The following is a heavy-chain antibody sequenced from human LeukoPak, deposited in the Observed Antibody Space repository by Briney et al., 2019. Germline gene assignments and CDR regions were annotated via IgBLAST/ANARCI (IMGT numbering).Heavy chain of an antibody. CDR1: GFTFSSYA. CDR2: ISYDGSNK. D-gene: IGHD3-10*01. CDR3: ARIPDYGSRSEIGGMDV. V-gene: IGHV3-30-3*01. J-gene: IGHJ6*02. Sequence: GGSLRLSCAASGFTFSSYAMHWVRQAPGKGLEWVAVISYDGSNKYYADSVKGRFTISRDNSKNTLYLQMNSLRAEDTAVYYCARIPDYGSRSEIGGMDVWGQGTTVTVSS.